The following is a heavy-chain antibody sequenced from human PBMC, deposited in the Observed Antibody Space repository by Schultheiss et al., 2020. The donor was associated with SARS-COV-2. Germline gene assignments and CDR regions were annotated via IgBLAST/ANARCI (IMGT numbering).Heavy chain of an antibody. CDR1: GFTFSSYA. CDR3: AKDLVAARVRQESGLDV. D-gene: IGHD2-15*01. CDR2: ISYDGSNK. V-gene: IGHV3-30*18. J-gene: IGHJ6*02. Sequence: GGSLRLSCAASGFTFSSYAMSWVRQAPGKGLEWVAVISYDGSNKYYADSLKGRFTISRDNSKNTLYLQMNSLRTEDTAVYYCAKDLVAARVRQESGLDVWGQGTTVTVSS.